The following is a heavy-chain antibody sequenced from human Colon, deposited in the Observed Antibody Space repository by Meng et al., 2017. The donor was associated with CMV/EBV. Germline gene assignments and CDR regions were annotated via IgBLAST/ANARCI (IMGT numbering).Heavy chain of an antibody. V-gene: IGHV4-39*01. CDR2: INIGGTN. J-gene: IGHJ4*02. CDR1: GGATSSSAYY. Sequence: SETLSLTCNVSGGATSSSAYYWGWIRPPPGKGREWLGSINIGGTNYYRPSLQCRITIAMDTSRNLFSLILPSETAADTAVYYCARHTDAVSASGFDYWGQGTPVTVSS. D-gene: IGHD6-13*01. CDR3: ARHTDAVSASGFDY.